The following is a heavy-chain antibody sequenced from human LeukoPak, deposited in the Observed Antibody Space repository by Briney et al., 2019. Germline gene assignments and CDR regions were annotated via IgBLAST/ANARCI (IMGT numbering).Heavy chain of an antibody. V-gene: IGHV3-15*01. J-gene: IGHJ1*01. Sequence: GGSLRLSCAASGFTFSNAWMSWVRQAPGKGLEWVGGIKSKTDGGTTDYAAPVKGRFTISRDDSKNTLYLQMNSLKTEDTAVYYCTTSPLGYCSGGSCNGYFQHWGQGTLVTVSS. CDR1: GFTFSNAW. CDR3: TTSPLGYCSGGSCNGYFQH. CDR2: IKSKTDGGTT. D-gene: IGHD2-15*01.